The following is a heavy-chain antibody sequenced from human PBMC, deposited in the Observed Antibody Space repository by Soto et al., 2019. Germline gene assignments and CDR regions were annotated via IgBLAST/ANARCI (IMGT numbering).Heavy chain of an antibody. CDR3: ARAAGFGEIFFDY. J-gene: IGHJ4*02. CDR2: IYNSGNT. D-gene: IGHD3-10*01. Sequence: LSLTCAVSGGSISSYYWSWIRQPPGKGLEWIGYIYNSGNTNYNPSLKSPVTISVDTSKNQFSLKLTSVTAADTAVYYCARAAGFGEIFFDYWGQGTLVTVSS. V-gene: IGHV4-59*01. CDR1: GGSISSYY.